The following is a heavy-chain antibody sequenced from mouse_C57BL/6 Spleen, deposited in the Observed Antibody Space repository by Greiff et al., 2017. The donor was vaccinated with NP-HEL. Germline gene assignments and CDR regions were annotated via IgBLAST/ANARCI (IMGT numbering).Heavy chain of an antibody. CDR3: ARVYYGSSPAWFAY. CDR1: GFTFSDYG. CDR2: ISSGSSTI. J-gene: IGHJ3*01. V-gene: IGHV5-17*01. D-gene: IGHD1-1*01. Sequence: EVQLVESGGGLVKPGGSLKLSCAASGFTFSDYGMHWVRQAPEKGLEWVAYISSGSSTIYYADTVKGRFTISRDNAKNTLFLQMTSLRSEDTAMYYCARVYYGSSPAWFAYWGQGTLVTVSA.